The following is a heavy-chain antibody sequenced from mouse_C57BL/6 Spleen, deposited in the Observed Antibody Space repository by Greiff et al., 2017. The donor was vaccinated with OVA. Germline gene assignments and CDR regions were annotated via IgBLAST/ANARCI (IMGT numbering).Heavy chain of an antibody. CDR1: GFNIKNPY. CDR3: ARGNYRFDY. Sequence: VQLQQSVAELVRPGASVKLSCTASGFNIKNPYMHWVKQRPEQGLEWIGRIDPANGNTKYAPKFQGKATITADTSSNTAYLQLSSLTSEDTAIYYCARGNYRFDYWGQGTTLTVSS. D-gene: IGHD1-1*02. CDR2: IDPANGNT. J-gene: IGHJ2*01. V-gene: IGHV14-3*01.